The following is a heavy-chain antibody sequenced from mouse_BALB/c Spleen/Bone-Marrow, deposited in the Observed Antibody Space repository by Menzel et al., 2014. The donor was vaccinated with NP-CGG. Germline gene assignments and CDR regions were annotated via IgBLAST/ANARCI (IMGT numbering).Heavy chain of an antibody. J-gene: IGHJ4*01. CDR1: GYAFTNYL. CDR2: INPGSGGT. V-gene: IGHV1-54*01. CDR3: ARWDYAMDY. Sequence: VKLMESGAELVRPGTSVKVSCKASGYAFTNYLIERVKQRPGQGLEWIGVINPGSGGTNYNEKFKGKATLTADKSSSTAYMQLSSLTSDDSAVYFCARWDYAMDYWGQGTSVTVSS.